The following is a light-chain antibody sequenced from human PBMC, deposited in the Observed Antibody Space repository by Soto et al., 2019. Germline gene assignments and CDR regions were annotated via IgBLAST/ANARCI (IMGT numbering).Light chain of an antibody. V-gene: IGKV3-11*01. CDR3: QQRTNWSWT. CDR1: QSVSSSY. Sequence: EIVLTQSPGTLSLSPGERATLSCMASQSVSSSYLAWYQQKPGQAPRLLIYDASNRATGIPARFSGGGSGTDFTLTISSLEPEDFAVYYCQQRTNWSWTFGQGTKVDIK. J-gene: IGKJ1*01. CDR2: DAS.